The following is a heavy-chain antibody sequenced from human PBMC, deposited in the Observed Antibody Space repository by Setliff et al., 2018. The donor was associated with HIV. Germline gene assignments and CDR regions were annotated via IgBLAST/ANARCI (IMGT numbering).Heavy chain of an antibody. D-gene: IGHD6-25*01. CDR1: GGTLNNYA. CDR2: IIPIFGTT. Sequence: GASVKVSCKASGGTLNNYAISWVRQAPGQGLEWMGGIIPIFGTTSYAQKFQDRVTITTDESTTTVYMELSSLRSEDTALYYCARARGTGSGFSGPSYWGQGTLVTVSS. V-gene: IGHV1-69*05. CDR3: ARARGTGSGFSGPSY. J-gene: IGHJ4*02.